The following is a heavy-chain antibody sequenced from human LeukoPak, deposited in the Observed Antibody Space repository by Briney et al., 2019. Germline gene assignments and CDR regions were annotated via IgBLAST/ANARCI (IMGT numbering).Heavy chain of an antibody. D-gene: IGHD2-2*01. CDR1: GFTFSSYS. CDR3: ARDAMMVGYYYYYMDV. CDR2: IYSSGNII. J-gene: IGHJ6*03. Sequence: GGSLRLSCAASGFTFSSYSMNWVRQAPGKGLEWVSYIYSSGNIIYYADSVKGRFTISRDNAKNSLYLQMNSLRAEDTAVYYCARDAMMVGYYYYYMDVWGKGTTVTISS. V-gene: IGHV3-48*04.